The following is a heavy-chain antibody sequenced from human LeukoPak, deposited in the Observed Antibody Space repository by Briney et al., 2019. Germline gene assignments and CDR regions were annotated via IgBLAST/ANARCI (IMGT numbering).Heavy chain of an antibody. J-gene: IGHJ1*01. Sequence: ASVKVSCKASGYTFTGYYMYWVRQAPGQGLEWMGWINPNSGGTNYAQKFQGRVTMTRDTSVATAYMDLTRLTSDDTGIYYCARRYCSRGSCIPDFWGQGTPVTVSS. CDR2: INPNSGGT. CDR3: ARRYCSRGSCIPDF. V-gene: IGHV1-2*02. CDR1: GYTFTGYY. D-gene: IGHD2-15*01.